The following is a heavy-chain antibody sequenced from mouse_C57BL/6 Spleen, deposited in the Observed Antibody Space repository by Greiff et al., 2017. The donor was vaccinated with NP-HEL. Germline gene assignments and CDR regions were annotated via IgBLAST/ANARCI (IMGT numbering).Heavy chain of an antibody. CDR2: ISSGGDYI. CDR3: TRGGIYYGNYHYFDY. CDR1: GFTFSSYA. D-gene: IGHD2-1*01. J-gene: IGHJ2*01. V-gene: IGHV5-9-1*02. Sequence: EVQLVESGEGLVKPGGSLKLSCAASGFTFSSYAMSWVRQTPEKRLEWVAYISSGGDYIYYADTVKGRFTISRDNARNTLYLQMSSLKSEDTAMYYCTRGGIYYGNYHYFDYWGQGTTLTVSS.